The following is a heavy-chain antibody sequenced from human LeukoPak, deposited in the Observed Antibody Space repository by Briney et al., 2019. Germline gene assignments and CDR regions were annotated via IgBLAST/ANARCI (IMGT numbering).Heavy chain of an antibody. CDR1: GGSISSSSYY. Sequence: PSETLSLTCTVSGGSISSSSYYWGWIRQPPGKGLEWIGYIYYSGNINYNPSLKSRVTISVDTSKNQFSLKLSSVTAADTAVYYCARLLVDYDSSDPTLSHYYYGMDVWGQGTTVTVSS. V-gene: IGHV4-61*05. CDR3: ARLLVDYDSSDPTLSHYYYGMDV. D-gene: IGHD3-22*01. J-gene: IGHJ6*02. CDR2: IYYSGNI.